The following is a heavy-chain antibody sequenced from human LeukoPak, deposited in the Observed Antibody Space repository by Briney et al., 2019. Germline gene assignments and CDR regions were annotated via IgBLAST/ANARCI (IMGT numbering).Heavy chain of an antibody. Sequence: GGSLRLSCAASGFSVTNYYMNWVRQAPGEGLEWVAVIYTGGTTNYADSVKGRFTISRDNSKNTLCLQMNSLRAEDTAVYYCATLYSWGQGTLVTVSS. CDR1: GFSVTNYY. CDR2: IYTGGTT. CDR3: ATLYS. V-gene: IGHV3-53*01. J-gene: IGHJ4*02.